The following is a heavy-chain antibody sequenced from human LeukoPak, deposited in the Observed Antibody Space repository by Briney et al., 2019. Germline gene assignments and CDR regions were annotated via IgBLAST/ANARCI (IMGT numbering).Heavy chain of an antibody. Sequence: ASVKVSCKASGYTFSDYTFTNYGISWVRQAPGQGLEWMGWISTYKSHTNYAQKFQGRVTMTRDTSTSTVYMELSSLRSEDTAVYYCARDVGPKVDTAMVENDPHFDYWGQGTLVTVSS. V-gene: IGHV1-18*01. J-gene: IGHJ4*02. D-gene: IGHD5-18*01. CDR1: GYTFSDYTFTNYG. CDR3: ARDVGPKVDTAMVENDPHFDY. CDR2: ISTYKSHT.